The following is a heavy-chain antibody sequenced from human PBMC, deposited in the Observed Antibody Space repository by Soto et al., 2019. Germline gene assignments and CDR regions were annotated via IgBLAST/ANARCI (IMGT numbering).Heavy chain of an antibody. V-gene: IGHV4-59*01. D-gene: IGHD3-3*01. Sequence: PSETLSLTCTVSGGSISSYYWSWIRQPPGKGLECIGYIYYSGSTNYNPSLKSRVTISVDTSKNQFSLKLSSVTAADTAVYYCAREKEDYDLHYYYYMDVWGKGTTVTVSS. CDR3: AREKEDYDLHYYYYMDV. CDR2: IYYSGST. J-gene: IGHJ6*03. CDR1: GGSISSYY.